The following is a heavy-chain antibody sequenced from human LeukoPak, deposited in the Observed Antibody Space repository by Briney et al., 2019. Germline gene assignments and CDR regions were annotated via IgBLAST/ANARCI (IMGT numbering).Heavy chain of an antibody. J-gene: IGHJ5*02. V-gene: IGHV4-59*01. CDR3: ARLNYANWFDP. D-gene: IGHD2-2*01. CDR1: DGSITSYY. CDR2: IYYSGST. Sequence: SETLSLTCTVSDGSITSYYWSWIRQPPGKGLEWIGYIYYSGSTNHNPSLKSRVTISVDTSKNQVSLKLSSVTAADTAVYFCARLNYANWFDPWGQGTPVTVSS.